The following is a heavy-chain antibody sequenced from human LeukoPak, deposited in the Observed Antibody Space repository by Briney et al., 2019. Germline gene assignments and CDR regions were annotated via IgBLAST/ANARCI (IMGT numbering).Heavy chain of an antibody. D-gene: IGHD3-10*01. CDR3: ARDVYYGSGPLGY. Sequence: GGSLRLSCAASGFTFSSYGMHWVRQAPGRGLEWVAVIWYDGSNKYYADSVKGRFTISRDNSKNMLYLQMNSLRAEDTAVYYCARDVYYGSGPLGYWSQGTLVTVSS. V-gene: IGHV3-33*01. CDR1: GFTFSSYG. CDR2: IWYDGSNK. J-gene: IGHJ4*02.